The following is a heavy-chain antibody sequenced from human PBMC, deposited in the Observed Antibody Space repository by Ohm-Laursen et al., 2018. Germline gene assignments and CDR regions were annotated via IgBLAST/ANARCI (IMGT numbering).Heavy chain of an antibody. CDR1: GFTFSSYE. Sequence: SLRLSCTAPGFTFSSYEMNWVRQAPGKGLEWVSYISSSGSSIYYADSLKGRFTISRDNAKNSLYLQMNSLRAEDTAVYYCARGRTVGWSFDLWGRGTLVTVSS. J-gene: IGHJ2*01. D-gene: IGHD1-26*01. V-gene: IGHV3-48*03. CDR2: ISSSGSSI. CDR3: ARGRTVGWSFDL.